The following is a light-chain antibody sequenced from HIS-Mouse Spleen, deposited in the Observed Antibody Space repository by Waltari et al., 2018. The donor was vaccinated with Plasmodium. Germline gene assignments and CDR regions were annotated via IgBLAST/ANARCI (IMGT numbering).Light chain of an antibody. J-gene: IGLJ3*02. CDR3: YSTDSSGNHRV. Sequence: SYELTQPPSVSVSPGQTDRITCSGTALPNKHAYWYQQKSGQAPVLVIYEDSKRPPGIPERFSGSSSGTMATLTISGAQVEDEADYYCYSTDSSGNHRVFGGGTKLTVL. CDR1: ALPNKH. CDR2: EDS. V-gene: IGLV3-10*01.